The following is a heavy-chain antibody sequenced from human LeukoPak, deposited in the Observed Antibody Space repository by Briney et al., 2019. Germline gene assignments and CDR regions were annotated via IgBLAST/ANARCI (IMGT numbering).Heavy chain of an antibody. CDR1: GFTFNNFA. CDR3: ARERGTYLD. D-gene: IGHD1-26*01. V-gene: IGHV3-23*01. CDR2: MSGSGGTT. J-gene: IGHJ4*02. Sequence: GGSLRLSCAASGFTFNNFAISWVRQAPGKGLEWVSAMSGSGGTTVYADPVKGRFTISRDISKNTLYLQMNSLRAEDTAVYYCARERGTYLDWGQGTLVTVSS.